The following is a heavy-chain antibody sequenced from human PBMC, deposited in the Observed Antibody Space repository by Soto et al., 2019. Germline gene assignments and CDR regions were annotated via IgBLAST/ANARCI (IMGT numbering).Heavy chain of an antibody. Sequence: QVQLVQSGAEVKKPGSSVKVSCKASGGTFSSYAISWVRQAPGQGLEWMGGSIPIFGTANYAQKFQGRVTITADESTSTAYMELSSLRSEDTAVYYCARHGLNMVTTVTYYYYGMDVWGQGTTVTVSS. D-gene: IGHD5-18*01. CDR1: GGTFSSYA. CDR3: ARHGLNMVTTVTYYYYGMDV. CDR2: SIPIFGTA. V-gene: IGHV1-69*01. J-gene: IGHJ6*02.